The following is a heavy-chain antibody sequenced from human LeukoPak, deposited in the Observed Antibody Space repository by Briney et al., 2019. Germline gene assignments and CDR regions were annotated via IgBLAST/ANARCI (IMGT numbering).Heavy chain of an antibody. D-gene: IGHD4-17*01. V-gene: IGHV3-21*01. CDR2: ISSGSYI. CDR1: GFTFSTFG. J-gene: IGHJ4*02. CDR3: ARANYGDYAPHDY. Sequence: PGGSLRLSCAASGFTFSTFGMIWVRQAPGKGLDWVSSISSGSYIYYADAVKARFTISRDNTQNSLYLQMNSLRAEDTAVYYCARANYGDYAPHDYWGQGTLVTVSS.